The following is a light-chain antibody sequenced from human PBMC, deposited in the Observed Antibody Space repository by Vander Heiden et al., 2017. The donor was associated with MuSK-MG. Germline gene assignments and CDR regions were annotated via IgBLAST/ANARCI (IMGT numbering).Light chain of an antibody. CDR3: QQYYNLPLT. Sequence: DIQMTQSPSSLSASVGDRVTITCQASQDISNYLDWYQQKPGKAPKLLIYYESNLETGVPSRFSGSGSGTDFTFTISSLQPEDIATYYCQQYYNLPLTFGRGTKVEIK. J-gene: IGKJ3*01. V-gene: IGKV1-33*01. CDR2: YES. CDR1: QDISNY.